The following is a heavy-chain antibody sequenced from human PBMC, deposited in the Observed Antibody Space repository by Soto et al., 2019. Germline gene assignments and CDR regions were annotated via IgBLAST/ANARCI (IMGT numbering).Heavy chain of an antibody. J-gene: IGHJ4*02. D-gene: IGHD3-9*01. CDR3: ATDRSYDTSRY. CDR2: IVVGSGNT. Sequence: QMQLVQSGPEVKKPGTSVRVSCKTSGFTFTRSAVQWVRQARGQRLEWMGWIVVGSGNTEYAQKFQDRVTITRDLATSTAYMELSSLRSHDTAVYYCATDRSYDTSRYWGQATLVTVSS. CDR1: GFTFTRSA. V-gene: IGHV1-58*01.